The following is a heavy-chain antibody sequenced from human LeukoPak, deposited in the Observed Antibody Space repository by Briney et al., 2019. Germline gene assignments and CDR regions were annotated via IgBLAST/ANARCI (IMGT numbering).Heavy chain of an antibody. CDR2: IYTSGST. J-gene: IGHJ4*02. D-gene: IGHD6-13*01. V-gene: IGHV4-4*07. CDR1: GGSISSYY. CDR3: ASSTTPSRAAYSSSWFHFDY. Sequence: PSETLSLTCTVSGGSISSYYWSWIRQPAGKGLEWIGRIYTSGSTNYNPSLKSQVTMSVDTSKNQFSLKLSSVTAADTAVYYCASSTTPSRAAYSSSWFHFDYWGQGTLVTVSS.